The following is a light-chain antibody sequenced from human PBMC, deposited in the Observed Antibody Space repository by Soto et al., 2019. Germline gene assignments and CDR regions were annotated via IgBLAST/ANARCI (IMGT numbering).Light chain of an antibody. V-gene: IGKV3-20*01. Sequence: PGERATLSCRASQSVTSNYLAWYQQKPGQAPRLLIFGASSRATGIPDKFSGSVSGTDFTLTISRLEPEDFVVYYCQLYGVSSPRITFGQGTRLEIK. J-gene: IGKJ5*01. CDR2: GAS. CDR3: QLYGVSSPRIT. CDR1: QSVTSNY.